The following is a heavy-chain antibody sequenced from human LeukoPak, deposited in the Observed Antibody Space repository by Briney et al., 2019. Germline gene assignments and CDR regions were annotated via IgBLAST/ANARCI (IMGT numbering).Heavy chain of an antibody. V-gene: IGHV3-30*02. Sequence: PGGSLRLSCAASGFTFSYYGMHWVRQPPGKGLEWVAFIRYTASDKYYADSVKGRFTISRDNSKNTLYLQMNSLRVEDTAVYYCANQYFDYWGQGTLVTVSS. CDR3: ANQYFDY. CDR1: GFTFSYYG. CDR2: IRYTASDK. J-gene: IGHJ4*02.